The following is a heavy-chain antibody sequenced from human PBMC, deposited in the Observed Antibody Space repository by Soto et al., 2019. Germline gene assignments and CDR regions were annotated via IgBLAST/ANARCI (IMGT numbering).Heavy chain of an antibody. Sequence: EVQLVESGGGLVQPGGSLRLSCAASGFTFSQFWMTWVRQAPGKGLEWVANIRQDGSEKYYVDSVKGRLTISREKAKNSLFLQMSSLGVEDTAVYYCARVGVVVVAAASYDYYYYMDVWGKGTAVTVSS. J-gene: IGHJ6*03. D-gene: IGHD2-15*01. CDR3: ARVGVVVVAAASYDYYYYMDV. V-gene: IGHV3-7*01. CDR1: GFTFSQFW. CDR2: IRQDGSEK.